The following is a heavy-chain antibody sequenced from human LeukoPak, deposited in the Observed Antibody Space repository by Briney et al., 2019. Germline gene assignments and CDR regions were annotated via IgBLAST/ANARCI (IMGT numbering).Heavy chain of an antibody. D-gene: IGHD4-23*01. CDR2: ISYDGSNK. CDR1: GFTFSSYA. Sequence: GGSLRLSCAASGFTFSSYAMHWVRQAPGKGLEWVAVISYDGSNKYYADSVKGRFTISRDNSKNTLYLQMNSLRAEDTAVYYCARGYGGNSAFYYWGQGTLATVSS. V-gene: IGHV3-30-3*01. CDR3: ARGYGGNSAFYY. J-gene: IGHJ4*02.